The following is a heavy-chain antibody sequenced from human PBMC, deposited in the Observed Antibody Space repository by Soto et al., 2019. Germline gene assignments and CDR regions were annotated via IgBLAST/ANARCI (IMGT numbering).Heavy chain of an antibody. J-gene: IGHJ5*02. Sequence: SETLSLTCTVSGDSISSYYWSWIRQPPGKGLEYIGYIYYSGSTSYNPSLKSRVIISVDTSKNQFSLRLSSVTAADTAVYYCARMVYATNSNWFDPWGQGSLVTVSS. CDR3: ARMVYATNSNWFDP. CDR2: IYYSGST. D-gene: IGHD2-8*01. V-gene: IGHV4-59*12. CDR1: GDSISSYY.